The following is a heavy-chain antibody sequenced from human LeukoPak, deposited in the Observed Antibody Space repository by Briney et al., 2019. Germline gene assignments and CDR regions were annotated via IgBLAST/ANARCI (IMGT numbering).Heavy chain of an antibody. CDR3: ARDIRARGSGEYYFDY. CDR1: GYTFTGYY. CDR2: INPNSGGT. V-gene: IGHV1-2*02. Sequence: GASVKVSCKASGYTFTGYYMHWVRQAPGQGLEWMGWINPNSGGTNYAQKLQGRVTMTTDTSTSTAYMELRSLRSDDTAVYYCARDIRARGSGEYYFDYWGQGTLVTVSS. J-gene: IGHJ4*02. D-gene: IGHD3-10*01.